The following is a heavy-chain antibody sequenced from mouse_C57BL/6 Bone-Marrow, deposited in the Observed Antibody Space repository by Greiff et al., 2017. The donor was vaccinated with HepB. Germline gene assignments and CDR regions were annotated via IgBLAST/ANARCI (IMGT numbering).Heavy chain of an antibody. J-gene: IGHJ4*01. CDR3: ASGGSSYAGYAMDY. Sequence: DVQLQESGPGMVKPSQSLSLTCTVTGYSITSGYDWHWIRHFPGNKLEWMGYISYSGSTNYNPSLKSRISITHDTSKNHFFLKLNSVTTEDTATYYCASGGSSYAGYAMDYWGQGTSVTVSS. CDR1: GYSITSGYD. CDR2: ISYSGST. V-gene: IGHV3-1*01. D-gene: IGHD1-1*01.